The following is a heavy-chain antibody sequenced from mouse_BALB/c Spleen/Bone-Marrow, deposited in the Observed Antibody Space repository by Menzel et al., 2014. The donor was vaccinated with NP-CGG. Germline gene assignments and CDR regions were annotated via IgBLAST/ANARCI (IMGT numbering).Heavy chain of an antibody. CDR3: ARTTVVDIYWYFDV. V-gene: IGHV1-14*01. D-gene: IGHD1-1*01. J-gene: IGHJ1*01. Sequence: VQLQQSGPELVKPGASVKMSCKASGYTFTSYVLHWVKQKPGQGLEWIGYINPYNDGSKYNEKFKGKATLTSDKSSSTAYMEPSSLTSKDSAVYYCARTTVVDIYWYFDVWGAGTTVTVSS. CDR2: INPYNDGS. CDR1: GYTFTSYV.